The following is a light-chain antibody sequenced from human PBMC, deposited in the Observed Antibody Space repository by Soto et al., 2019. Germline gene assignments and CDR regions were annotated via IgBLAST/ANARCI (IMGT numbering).Light chain of an antibody. V-gene: IGKV1-5*01. J-gene: IGKJ4*01. CDR1: QSISSW. CDR2: DVS. Sequence: DIQMTQSPSTLSASVGDRVTITCRASQSISSWLAWYQQKPGKAPNLLIYDVSSLESGVSSRFSGSGPGTEFTLTISSLQPDDFATYYCQQYNSYSLFGGGTKVDIK. CDR3: QQYNSYSL.